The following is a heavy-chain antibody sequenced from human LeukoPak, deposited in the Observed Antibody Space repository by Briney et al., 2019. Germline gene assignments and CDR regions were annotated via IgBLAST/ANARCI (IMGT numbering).Heavy chain of an antibody. V-gene: IGHV3-30-3*01. CDR2: MSSDGNAM. CDR1: GYTFTSYD. J-gene: IGHJ4*02. Sequence: SCKASGYTFTSYDINWVRQAPGKGLEWVAVMSSDGNAMFYTDSVKGRFTISRDNSKNTLYLQMNSLRAEDTAVYYCVRESEYYFDHSASFDYWGQGTLVTVSS. CDR3: VRESEYYFDHSASFDY. D-gene: IGHD3-22*01.